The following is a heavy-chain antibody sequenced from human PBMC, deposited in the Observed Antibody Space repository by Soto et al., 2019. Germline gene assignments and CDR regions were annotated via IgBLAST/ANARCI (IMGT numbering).Heavy chain of an antibody. CDR2: ISYDGLSK. J-gene: IGHJ4*02. V-gene: IGHV3-30*09. D-gene: IGHD3-3*01. Sequence: PEQSLRHCCAASGFMFSAYSMHWVRQAPVKGLEWVALISYDGLSKDYRDSVKGRFAISRDNSRNRVYLQMNNLRPEDSATYYCASEMNSFYDCWGQGT. CDR3: ASEMNSFYDC. CDR1: GFMFSAYS.